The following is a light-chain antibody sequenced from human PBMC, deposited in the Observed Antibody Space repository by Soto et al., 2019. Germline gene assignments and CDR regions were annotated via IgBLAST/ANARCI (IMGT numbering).Light chain of an antibody. V-gene: IGKV3-20*01. CDR3: QQYGSSPGSVT. J-gene: IGKJ3*01. CDR1: QSVSSSY. Sequence: EIVLTQSPGTLSLSPGERATLSCRASQSVSSSYLAWYQQKLGQAPRLLIYGAFTRATGIPDRFSGSGSGTDFTLTISRLEPEDFAVYYCQQYGSSPGSVTFGPGTKVDIK. CDR2: GAF.